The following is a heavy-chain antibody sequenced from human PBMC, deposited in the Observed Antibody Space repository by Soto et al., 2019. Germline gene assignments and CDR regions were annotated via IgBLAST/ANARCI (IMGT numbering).Heavy chain of an antibody. Sequence: EVQLVESGGGLVQPGGSLRLSCAASGFTFSSYEMNWVRQAPGKGLEWVSYISSSGSTIYYADSVKGRFTISRDNAKNSLYLQMNSLRAEDTAVYYCARWYCGGDCYSPLRWFDPWGQGTLVTVSS. CDR1: GFTFSSYE. J-gene: IGHJ5*02. V-gene: IGHV3-48*03. D-gene: IGHD2-21*02. CDR3: ARWYCGGDCYSPLRWFDP. CDR2: ISSSGSTI.